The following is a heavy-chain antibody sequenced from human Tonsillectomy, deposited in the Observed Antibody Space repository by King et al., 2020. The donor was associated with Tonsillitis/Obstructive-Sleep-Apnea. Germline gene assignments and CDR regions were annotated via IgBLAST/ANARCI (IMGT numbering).Heavy chain of an antibody. CDR3: ARSKWELQSWYFDL. D-gene: IGHD1-26*01. CDR2: ISSSGSTI. J-gene: IGHJ2*01. Sequence: VQLVESGGGLVQPGGSLRLSCAASGFTFSSYEMNWVRQAPGKGLEWVSYISSSGSTIYYADSVKGRFTISRDNAKNSLYLQMNSLRAEDTAVYYCARSKWELQSWYFDLWGRGTLVTVSS. V-gene: IGHV3-48*03. CDR1: GFTFSSYE.